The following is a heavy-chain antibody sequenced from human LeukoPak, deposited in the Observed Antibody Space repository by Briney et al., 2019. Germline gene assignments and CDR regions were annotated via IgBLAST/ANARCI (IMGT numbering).Heavy chain of an antibody. CDR3: ARGSLRFLEWSTRDYYYYYMDV. Sequence: ASVTVSCKASGYTFTGYYMHWVRQAPGQGLEWMGWINPNSGGTNYAQKFQGRVTMTRDTSISTAYMELSRLRSDDTAVYYCARGSLRFLEWSTRDYYYYYMDVWGKGTTVTVSS. V-gene: IGHV1-2*02. CDR2: INPNSGGT. J-gene: IGHJ6*03. CDR1: GYTFTGYY. D-gene: IGHD3-3*01.